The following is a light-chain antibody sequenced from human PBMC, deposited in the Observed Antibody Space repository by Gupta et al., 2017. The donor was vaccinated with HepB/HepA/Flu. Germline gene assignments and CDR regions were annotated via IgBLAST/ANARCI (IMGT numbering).Light chain of an antibody. CDR3: QQRSNWPKT. V-gene: IGKV3-11*01. Sequence: EIVLTQSPATLSLSPGERATLSCRASQSVSSYLAWYQQKPGQAPRLLIYDASNRATGIPARFSGSGSGTEITLTISIREPEDFAVYYCQQRSNWPKTFGRGTKVEIK. CDR1: QSVSSY. J-gene: IGKJ4*01. CDR2: DAS.